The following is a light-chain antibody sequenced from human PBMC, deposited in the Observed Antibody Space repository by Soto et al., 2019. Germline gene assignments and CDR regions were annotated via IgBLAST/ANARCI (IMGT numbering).Light chain of an antibody. J-gene: IGKJ3*01. CDR2: GAS. CDR1: QSISSN. V-gene: IGKV3-15*01. Sequence: EIVMTQSPATLSVSPGERATLSCRASQSISSNLAWYQQKPGQAPRLLISGASTRATGIPARFIGSGSGTDFTLTISSLQSEDFAVYYCQQFHDWPMTFGPGTKVDIK. CDR3: QQFHDWPMT.